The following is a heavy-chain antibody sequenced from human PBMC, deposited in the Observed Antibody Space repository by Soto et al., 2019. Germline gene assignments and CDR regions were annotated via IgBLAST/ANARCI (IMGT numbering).Heavy chain of an antibody. Sequence: ASETLSLTCSVSGYSVTSSDYYWAWIRQPPGKGLEWIGSMFYSGLTYYNPPLKSRVTLSVDTSKIQFSVRLNSVTAADTAVYYCAPLSVSLSGPYGIHVWGQGTTVTVSS. D-gene: IGHD2-15*01. CDR2: MFYSGLT. J-gene: IGHJ6*02. V-gene: IGHV4-39*01. CDR1: GYSVTSSDYY. CDR3: APLSVSLSGPYGIHV.